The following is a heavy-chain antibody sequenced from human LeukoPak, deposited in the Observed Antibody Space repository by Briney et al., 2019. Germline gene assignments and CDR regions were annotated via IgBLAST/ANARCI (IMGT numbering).Heavy chain of an antibody. CDR1: GFSFSSYA. CDR3: ASAAFYGSGSYYSGSCDY. D-gene: IGHD3-10*01. J-gene: IGHJ4*02. CDR2: ISYDGNKE. V-gene: IGHV3-30*04. Sequence: GGSLRLSCAASGFSFSSYATHWVRQAPGKGLEWVAVISYDGNKEYYTDSVKGRFTISRDNSKNTLYLQMNSLRTEDTAVYYCASAAFYGSGSYYSGSCDYWGQGTLVTVSS.